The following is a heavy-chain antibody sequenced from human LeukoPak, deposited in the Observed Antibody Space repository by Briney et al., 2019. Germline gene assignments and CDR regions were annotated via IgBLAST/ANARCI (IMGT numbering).Heavy chain of an antibody. D-gene: IGHD5-18*01. CDR2: INPNSGDV. CDR1: GYTFTGYY. CDR3: PRGPFRNVDTAMVASRFDP. V-gene: IGHV1-2*02. Sequence: ASVKVSCKASGYTFTGYYLHWVRQAPGQGLEWMGWINPNSGDVNYAQKFQDRVTMTRDTSITTAYMELSRLRSDDTAVYYCPRGPFRNVDTAMVASRFDPWGQGTLVTVSS. J-gene: IGHJ5*02.